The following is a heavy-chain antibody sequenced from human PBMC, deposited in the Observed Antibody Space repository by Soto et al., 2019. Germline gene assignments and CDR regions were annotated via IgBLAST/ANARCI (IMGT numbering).Heavy chain of an antibody. CDR3: ARVMYYDFWSGYPYYYYYMDV. D-gene: IGHD3-3*01. V-gene: IGHV1-18*01. Sequence: ASVKVSCKASGYTFTSYGISWVRQAPGQGLEWMGWISAYNGNTNYAQKLQGRVTMTTDTSTSTAYMELRSLRSDDTAVYYCARVMYYDFWSGYPYYYYYMDVWGKGTTVTVSS. J-gene: IGHJ6*03. CDR2: ISAYNGNT. CDR1: GYTFTSYG.